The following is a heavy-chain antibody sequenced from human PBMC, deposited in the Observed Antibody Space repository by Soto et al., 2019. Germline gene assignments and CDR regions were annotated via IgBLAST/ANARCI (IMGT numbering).Heavy chain of an antibody. CDR3: ARDNSKVGSWFYFDY. J-gene: IGHJ4*02. V-gene: IGHV3-53*01. CDR2: IYSGGST. Sequence: GGALRVYCAASGFTVSSNYMSWVRQAPGKGLEWVSVIYSGGSTYYADSVKGRFTISRDNSKNTLYLQMNSLRAEDTAVYYCARDNSKVGSWFYFDYWGQGTLVTVPS. D-gene: IGHD6-13*01. CDR1: GFTVSSNY.